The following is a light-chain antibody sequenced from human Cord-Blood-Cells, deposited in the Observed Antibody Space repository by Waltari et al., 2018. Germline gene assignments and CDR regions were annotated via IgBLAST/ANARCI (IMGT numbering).Light chain of an antibody. CDR3: CSYAGSYTYV. Sequence: QSALTLPLAISASPAQPLPLTRTGTRRYVGGSTSVSWYQQLPGKAPKLMIYDVSKRPSGVPDRFSGSKSGNTASLTISGLQAEDEADYYCCSYAGSYTYVFGTGTKVTVL. CDR1: RRYVGGSTS. CDR2: DVS. V-gene: IGLV2-11*01. J-gene: IGLJ1*01.